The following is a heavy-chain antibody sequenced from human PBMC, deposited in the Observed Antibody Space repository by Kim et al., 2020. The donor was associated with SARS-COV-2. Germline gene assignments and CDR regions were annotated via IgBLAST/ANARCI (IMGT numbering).Heavy chain of an antibody. V-gene: IGHV3-30*04. CDR3: AKIAEAFDISTRPLDS. CDR2: ISIDGTDT. CDR1: GFTFSDYA. J-gene: IGHJ5*01. Sequence: GGSLRLSCEASGFTFSDYAIHWVRQAPGKGLQWVAVISIDGTDTYYGDSVKGRFTISRDNSKNTVFLQMSSLRPEDTAVYYCAKIAEAFDISTRPLDSWG. D-gene: IGHD3-9*01.